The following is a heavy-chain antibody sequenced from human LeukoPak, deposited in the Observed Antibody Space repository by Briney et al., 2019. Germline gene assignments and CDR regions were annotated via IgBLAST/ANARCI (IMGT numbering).Heavy chain of an antibody. J-gene: IGHJ3*02. CDR3: ARLFSSSSRRAFDN. V-gene: IGHV4-59*01. CDR1: GGSFNRFY. D-gene: IGHD6-6*01. Sequence: SETLSLTGNVSGGSFNRFYWSWIRKPPGKARDWIGYIHGSGSTNYNPSLKSRVTISVDPSKKQFSLRLNSVTAADTAVYYCARLFSSSSRRAFDNWGQGTIVTVSS. CDR2: IHGSGST.